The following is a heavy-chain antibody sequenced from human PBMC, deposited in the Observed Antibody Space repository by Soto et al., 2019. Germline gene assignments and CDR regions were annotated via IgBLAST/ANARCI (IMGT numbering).Heavy chain of an antibody. CDR3: ARGKDGRRAGTYYFDMDV. Sequence: EEQLVESGGGLVQPGGSLRLSCAASGFSIRDYWMTWFRQAPGQGLDWVANVKQDGSEKFYVDSLKGRFTISRDNAKNSVYLLMNSRRADDTAVYYCARGKDGRRAGTYYFDMDVWGKGTTVTLSS. CDR2: VKQDGSEK. CDR1: GFSIRDYW. V-gene: IGHV3-7*01. D-gene: IGHD1-1*01. J-gene: IGHJ6*03.